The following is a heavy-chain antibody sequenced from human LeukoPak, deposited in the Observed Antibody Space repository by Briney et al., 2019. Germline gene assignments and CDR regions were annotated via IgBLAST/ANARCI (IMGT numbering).Heavy chain of an antibody. Sequence: PGGSLRLSCVASGFTFSSYGMHWVRQAPGKGLEWVAVISYDGSNEYYADSVKGRFTISRDNAKNSLYLQMNSLRAEDTAVYYCASTCSDPRCYGEDYWGQGTLVTVSS. CDR1: GFTFSSYG. CDR2: ISYDGSNE. V-gene: IGHV3-30*03. D-gene: IGHD2-2*01. J-gene: IGHJ4*02. CDR3: ASTCSDPRCYGEDY.